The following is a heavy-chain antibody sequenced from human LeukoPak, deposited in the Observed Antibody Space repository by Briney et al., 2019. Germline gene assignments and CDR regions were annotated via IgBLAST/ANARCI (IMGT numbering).Heavy chain of an antibody. Sequence: GESLKISCKGSGYSFTSYCIGWVRQMPGKGLEWMGIIYPGDSDTRYRPSFQGQATISADKSISTAYLQWSSLKASDTAMYYCARLYGSGSYYLYYYYYMDVWGKGTTVTVSS. J-gene: IGHJ6*03. CDR3: ARLYGSGSYYLYYYYYMDV. CDR1: GYSFTSYC. D-gene: IGHD3-10*01. CDR2: IYPGDSDT. V-gene: IGHV5-51*01.